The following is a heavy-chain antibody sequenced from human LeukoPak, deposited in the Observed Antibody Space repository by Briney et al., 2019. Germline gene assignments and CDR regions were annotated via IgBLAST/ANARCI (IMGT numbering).Heavy chain of an antibody. CDR3: ARDISSSGEVWFGP. CDR1: GYTFTDYY. V-gene: IGHV1-2*02. D-gene: IGHD6-6*01. CDR2: INPDTGDT. J-gene: IGHJ5*02. Sequence: PSASVKVSCKASGYTFTDYYMHWVRQAPGQDLEWMGWINPDTGDTNYAQKFQGRVTMTRDTSISTAYMELSRLRSDDTAVYYCARDISSSGEVWFGPWGQGTLVTVSS.